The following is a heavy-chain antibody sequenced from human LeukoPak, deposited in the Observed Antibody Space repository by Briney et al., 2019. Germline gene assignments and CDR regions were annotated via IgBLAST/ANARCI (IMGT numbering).Heavy chain of an antibody. CDR2: INSDGSST. CDR3: AREGPDSSGYYYGSADY. J-gene: IGHJ4*02. CDR1: GFTFSSYW. Sequence: GGSLRLSCAASGFTFSSYWMHWVRQAPGKGLVWVSRINSDGSSTSYADSVKGRFTISRDNAKNTLYLQMNSLRAEDTAVYYCAREGPDSSGYYYGSADYWGQGTLVTVSS. D-gene: IGHD3-22*01. V-gene: IGHV3-74*01.